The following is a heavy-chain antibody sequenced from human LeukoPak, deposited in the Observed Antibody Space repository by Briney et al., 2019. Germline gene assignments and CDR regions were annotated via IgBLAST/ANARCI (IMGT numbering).Heavy chain of an antibody. Sequence: GGSLRLSCAASGFTFSNYGMHWVRQAPGKGLELVAFIRYDGSEKYFAESVKGRFTISRENSTDMLHLQMNSLRAEATAVYYCAKGRGSSGYIYFDYWGQGTLVTVSS. J-gene: IGHJ4*02. D-gene: IGHD6-19*01. CDR3: AKGRGSSGYIYFDY. CDR1: GFTFSNYG. CDR2: IRYDGSEK. V-gene: IGHV3-30*02.